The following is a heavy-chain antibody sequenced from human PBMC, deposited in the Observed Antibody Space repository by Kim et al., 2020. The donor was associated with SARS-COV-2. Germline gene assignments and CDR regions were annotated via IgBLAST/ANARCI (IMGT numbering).Heavy chain of an antibody. V-gene: IGHV4-34*01. CDR3: ARGSGSSWYYFDY. CDR2: INHSGST. Sequence: SETLSLTCAVYGGSFSGYYWSWIRQPPGKGLEWIGEINHSGSTNYNPSLKSRVTISVDKSKNQFSLKLSSVTAADTAVYYCARGSGSSWYYFDYWGQGTLVTVSS. CDR1: GGSFSGYY. D-gene: IGHD6-13*01. J-gene: IGHJ4*02.